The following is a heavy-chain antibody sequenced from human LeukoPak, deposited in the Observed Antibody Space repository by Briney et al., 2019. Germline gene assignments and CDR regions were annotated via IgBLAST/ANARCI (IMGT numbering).Heavy chain of an antibody. Sequence: PSETLSLTCTVSGGSISSYYWSWIRQPAGKGLEWIGYIYYSGSTNYNPSLKSRVTISVDRSKNQFSLKLSSVTAADTAVYYCARILREGGWVAAAGTFDYWGQGTLVTVSS. V-gene: IGHV4-59*12. CDR1: GGSISSYY. CDR3: ARILREGGWVAAAGTFDY. CDR2: IYYSGST. J-gene: IGHJ4*02. D-gene: IGHD6-13*01.